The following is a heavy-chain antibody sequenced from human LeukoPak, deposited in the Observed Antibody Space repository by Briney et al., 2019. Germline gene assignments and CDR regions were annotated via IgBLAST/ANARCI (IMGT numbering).Heavy chain of an antibody. CDR3: ARAGDREYYFDY. V-gene: IGHV3-21*01. J-gene: IGHJ4*02. Sequence: PGGSLRLSCAASGFTFSSYSMNWVRQAPGKGLXWVSSISSSSSYIYYADSVKGRFTISRDNAKNSLYLQMNSLRAEDTAVYYCARAGDREYYFDYWGQGTLVTVSS. CDR2: ISSSSSYI. CDR1: GFTFSSYS. D-gene: IGHD7-27*01.